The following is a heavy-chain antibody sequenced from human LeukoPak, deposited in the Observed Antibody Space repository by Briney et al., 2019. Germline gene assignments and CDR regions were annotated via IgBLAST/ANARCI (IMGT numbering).Heavy chain of an antibody. CDR1: GFTFSSFA. J-gene: IGHJ5*02. D-gene: IGHD3/OR15-3a*01. V-gene: IGHV3-23*01. CDR3: ARAEAGLLDP. CDR2: ISGNGGNT. Sequence: GGSLRLSCAVSGFTFSSFAMNWVRQAPGKGLEWVAAISGNGGNTYYADSVKGRFTISRDNAKNSLYLQMNSLRAEDTAVYYCARAEAGLLDPWGQGTLVTVSS.